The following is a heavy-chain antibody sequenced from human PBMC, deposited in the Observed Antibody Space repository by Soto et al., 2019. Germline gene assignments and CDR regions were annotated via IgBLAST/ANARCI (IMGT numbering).Heavy chain of an antibody. J-gene: IGHJ5*02. Sequence: QVQLQESGPGLVKPSQTLSLTCTVSGGSISSGDYYWSWIRQPPGKGLEWIGYIYYSGSTYYNPALKRRVTISVDTSKNQFSLKLSSVTAADTAVYYCARVLASSGYWFDPWGQGTLVTVSS. CDR1: GGSISSGDYY. CDR3: ARVLASSGYWFDP. V-gene: IGHV4-30-4*01. D-gene: IGHD3-22*01. CDR2: IYYSGST.